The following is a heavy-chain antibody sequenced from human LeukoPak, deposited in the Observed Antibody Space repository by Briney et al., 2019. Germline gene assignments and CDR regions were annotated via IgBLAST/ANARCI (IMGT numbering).Heavy chain of an antibody. V-gene: IGHV3-53*01. CDR1: GFTVNSDY. J-gene: IGHJ5*02. CDR2: IYSGDNT. CDR3: ARDPGIAAAGWFDP. Sequence: GGSLRLSCAASGFTVNSDYMSWVRQAPGKGLEWVSVIYSGDNTYYADSVKGRFTISRDISRNTLYLQMNSLRAEDTAVYYCARDPGIAAAGWFDPWGQGTLVTVSS. D-gene: IGHD6-13*01.